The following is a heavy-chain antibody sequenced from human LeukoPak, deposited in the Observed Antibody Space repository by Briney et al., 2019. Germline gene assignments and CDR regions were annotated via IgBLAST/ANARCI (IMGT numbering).Heavy chain of an antibody. V-gene: IGHV1-2*02. CDR3: ARDLEGYHYGSGNYPQ. J-gene: IGHJ4*02. Sequence: ASVKASCMVSTYTFTGYYIRWLRQAAGQGLEWMGFINPNSGGTNYAKKFEGRVTMTRDTSISTAYMALSSLTSADTAVYYCARDLEGYHYGSGNYPQWGQGTLITVSS. CDR1: TYTFTGYY. D-gene: IGHD3-10*01. CDR2: INPNSGGT.